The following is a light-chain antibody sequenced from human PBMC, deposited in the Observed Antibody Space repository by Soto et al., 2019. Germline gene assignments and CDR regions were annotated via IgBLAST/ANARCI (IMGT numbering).Light chain of an antibody. CDR2: AAS. Sequence: AILMTQSPSSISASTGDRVTITCRASQGISSYLAWYQQKPGKAPKLLIYAASTLQSGVPSRFSGSGSGTDFTLTISCLQSEDFATYYCQQYYSYPRTFGQGTKVDI. CDR1: QGISSY. J-gene: IGKJ1*01. CDR3: QQYYSYPRT. V-gene: IGKV1-8*01.